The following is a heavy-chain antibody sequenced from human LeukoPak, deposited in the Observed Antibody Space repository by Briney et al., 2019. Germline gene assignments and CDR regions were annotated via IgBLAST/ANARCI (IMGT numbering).Heavy chain of an antibody. J-gene: IGHJ4*02. D-gene: IGHD3-10*01. CDR2: ISRSGSTK. Sequence: GGSLRLSCAASGFTFSDYNMRWIRQAPGKGLEWVSSISRSGSTKYYADSVKGRFTISRDNSKSTLYLQMNSLRAEDTAVYYCAKGERGLLWFGELFYYFEYWGQGILVTVSS. V-gene: IGHV3-11*01. CDR1: GFTFSDYN. CDR3: AKGERGLLWFGELFYYFEY.